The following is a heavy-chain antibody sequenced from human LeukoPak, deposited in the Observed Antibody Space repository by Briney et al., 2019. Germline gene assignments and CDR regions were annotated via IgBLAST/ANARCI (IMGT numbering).Heavy chain of an antibody. D-gene: IGHD5-24*01. CDR3: AIGRENEYNSLDN. CDR1: GFTFSTYG. V-gene: IGHV3-30*02. CDR2: IRYHGSDK. Sequence: GGSLRLSCAASGFTFSTYGIHWVRQAPGKGLEWVAFIRYHGSDKYYTDSAKGRFTISRDNTKSTVYLQMNGLRTDDTAFYSCAIGRENEYNSLDNWGRGTLVTVSS. J-gene: IGHJ4*02.